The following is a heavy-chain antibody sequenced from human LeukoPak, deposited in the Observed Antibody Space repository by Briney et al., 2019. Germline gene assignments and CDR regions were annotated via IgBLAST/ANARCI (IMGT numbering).Heavy chain of an antibody. CDR2: IYYSGST. Sequence: SETLSLTCTVSGGSISSSSYYWGWIRQPPGKGLEWIGYIYYSGSTNYNPSLKSRVTISVDTSKNQFSLKLSSVTAADTAVYYCARVRDGILTGPGAFDIWGQGTMVTVSS. CDR3: ARVRDGILTGPGAFDI. D-gene: IGHD3-9*01. J-gene: IGHJ3*02. V-gene: IGHV4-61*05. CDR1: GGSISSSSYY.